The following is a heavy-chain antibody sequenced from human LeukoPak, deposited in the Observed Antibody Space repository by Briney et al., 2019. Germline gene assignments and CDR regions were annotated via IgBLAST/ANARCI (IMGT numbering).Heavy chain of an antibody. J-gene: IGHJ3*02. V-gene: IGHV3-7*01. Sequence: PGGPLNPSVEPPELTSITNAMHWFGQAPGKGLEGLAKIKQDGSEKHYLDSVKGRITISRDNAKNSLYLQMNSLRAEDTAVYYCARDGGAAAYPGLSAFDIWGQGTMVTVSS. CDR1: ELTSITNA. D-gene: IGHD6-13*01. CDR2: IKQDGSEK. CDR3: ARDGGAAAYPGLSAFDI.